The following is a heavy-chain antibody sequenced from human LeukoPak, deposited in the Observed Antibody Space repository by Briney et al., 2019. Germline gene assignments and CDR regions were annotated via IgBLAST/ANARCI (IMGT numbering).Heavy chain of an antibody. CDR1: GFTFSCYA. D-gene: IGHD3-10*01. CDR2: ISGSGGST. CDR3: AKTLTAYYYGSGSHEFDC. Sequence: GGSLRLSCAASGFTFSCYAMSWVRQAPGKGLEWVSAISGSGGSTYYAGSVKGRFTISRDNSKNTLYLQMNSLRAEDTAVYYCAKTLTAYYYGSGSHEFDCWGQGTLVTVSS. V-gene: IGHV3-23*01. J-gene: IGHJ4*02.